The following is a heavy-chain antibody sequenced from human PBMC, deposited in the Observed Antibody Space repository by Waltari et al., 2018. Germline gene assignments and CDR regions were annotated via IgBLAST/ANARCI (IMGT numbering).Heavy chain of an antibody. V-gene: IGHV3-33*01. CDR1: GFTFSSYG. D-gene: IGHD1-26*01. CDR3: ASRSNSAGGY. Sequence: QVHLVESGGGVVQPGRSLRLSCAASGFTFSSYGMPWVRQAPGKGLEWVAVIWYDGSNKYYADSVKGRFTISRDNSKNTVYLQMNSLRAEDTAVYYCASRSNSAGGYWGQGTLVTVSS. J-gene: IGHJ4*02. CDR2: IWYDGSNK.